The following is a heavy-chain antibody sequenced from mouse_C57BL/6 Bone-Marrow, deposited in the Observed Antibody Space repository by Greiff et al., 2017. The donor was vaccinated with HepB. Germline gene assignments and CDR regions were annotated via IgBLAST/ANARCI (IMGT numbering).Heavy chain of an antibody. D-gene: IGHD1-1*01. CDR1: GFSFNTYA. V-gene: IGHV10-1*01. J-gene: IGHJ3*01. CDR2: IRSKSNNYAT. CDR3: VTGSPFAY. Sequence: EVKLEESGGGLVQPKGSLKLSCAASGFSFNTYAMNWVRQAPGKGLEWVARIRSKSNNYATYYADSVKDRFTISRDDSESMLYLQMNNLKTEDTAMYYCVTGSPFAYWGQGTLVTVSA.